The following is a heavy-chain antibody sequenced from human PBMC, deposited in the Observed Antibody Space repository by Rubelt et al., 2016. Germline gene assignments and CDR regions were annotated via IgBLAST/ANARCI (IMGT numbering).Heavy chain of an antibody. D-gene: IGHD6-13*01. CDR1: GFTHTYST. CDR2: ISGNGGST. J-gene: IGHJ4*02. Sequence: ASGFTHTYSTMTWVRQAPGKGLEWVSAISGNGGSTYYADPVRGRFTISRDNSRNTLYLQMNSLRAEDTAVYYCAKGHSNLDYWGQGTLVTVSS. V-gene: IGHV3-23*01. CDR3: AKGHSNLDY.